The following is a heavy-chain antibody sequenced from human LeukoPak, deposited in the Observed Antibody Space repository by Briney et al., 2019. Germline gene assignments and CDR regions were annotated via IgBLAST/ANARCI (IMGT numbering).Heavy chain of an antibody. CDR2: INPNSGGT. CDR1: GYTFTGYY. V-gene: IGHV1-2*06. D-gene: IGHD2-2*01. Sequence: ASVKVSCKASGYTFTGYYIHWVRQAPGQGLEWMGRINPNSGGTNYAQKFQGRVTMTRDTSISTAYMELSRLRSDDTAVYYCARSLGYCSSTSCPFYNWFDPWGQGTLVTVSS. CDR3: ARSLGYCSSTSCPFYNWFDP. J-gene: IGHJ5*02.